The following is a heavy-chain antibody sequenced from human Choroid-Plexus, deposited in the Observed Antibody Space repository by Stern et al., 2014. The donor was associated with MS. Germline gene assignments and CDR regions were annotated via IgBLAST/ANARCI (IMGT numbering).Heavy chain of an antibody. D-gene: IGHD2/OR15-2a*01. J-gene: IGHJ5*02. Sequence: VHLVESGGGGVQPGRPLRLSWVASGFTFGRCAMHWVRQAPGKGLEWGAGVSYDGSNKYYADSVKGRFTIYRDNSQNTLYMQMSSLRPEDTAVYYCAKDRQYLTYFFDHWGHGSLVTVSS. CDR1: GFTFGRCA. V-gene: IGHV3-30*18. CDR3: AKDRQYLTYFFDH. CDR2: VSYDGSNK.